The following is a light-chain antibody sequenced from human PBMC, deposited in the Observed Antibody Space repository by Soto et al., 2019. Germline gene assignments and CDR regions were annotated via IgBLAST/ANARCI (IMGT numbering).Light chain of an antibody. CDR2: EVG. CDR1: SSDIGGYNY. Sequence: QSVLTQPASVSGSPGQSITISCTGTSSDIGGYNYVSWYQQHPGKAPKLMIYEVGNRPSGVSARFSGSKSDNTASLTISGLQAEDEADYYCSSYTSTSPSVVVGTGTKLTVL. V-gene: IGLV2-14*01. CDR3: SSYTSTSPSVV. J-gene: IGLJ1*01.